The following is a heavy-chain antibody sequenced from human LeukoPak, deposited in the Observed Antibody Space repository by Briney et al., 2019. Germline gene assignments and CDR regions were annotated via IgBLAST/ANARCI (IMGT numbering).Heavy chain of an antibody. CDR3: TRLNNWAFDN. Sequence: GGSLTLSCAASRFTFSNYWMIWVRQAPGKGLEWVANIKQDGSEKRYADSVRGRFTVSRDNAHTSLYLQMNSLRVEDTAVYYCTRLNNWAFDNWGQGTLVTVSS. D-gene: IGHD1-20*01. CDR2: IKQDGSEK. J-gene: IGHJ4*02. V-gene: IGHV3-7*05. CDR1: RFTFSNYW.